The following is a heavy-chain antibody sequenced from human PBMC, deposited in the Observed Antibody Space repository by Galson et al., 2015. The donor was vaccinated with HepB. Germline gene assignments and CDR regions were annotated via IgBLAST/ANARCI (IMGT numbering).Heavy chain of an antibody. Sequence: SLRLSCAASGFTFSSHAMNWVRQAPGKGLEWVAVLSSHGDNEYYADSVKGRFTISRDNSENTVYLQMHSLRVEDTAVYYCARTFYFDYWGQGTLVTVSS. J-gene: IGHJ4*02. CDR2: LSSHGDNE. CDR1: GFTFSSHA. CDR3: ARTFYFDY. D-gene: IGHD3-16*01. V-gene: IGHV3-30*04.